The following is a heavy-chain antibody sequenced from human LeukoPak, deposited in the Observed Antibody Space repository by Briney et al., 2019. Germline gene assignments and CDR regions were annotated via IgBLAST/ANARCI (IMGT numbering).Heavy chain of an antibody. V-gene: IGHV4-4*09. CDR1: GGSISSYY. D-gene: IGHD3-22*01. J-gene: IGHJ3*02. CDR3: ARAYYYDSSGYPNAFDI. CDR2: IYTSGST. Sequence: SETLSLTCTVSGGSISSYYWSWIRQPPGKGLEWIGYIYTSGSTNYNPSLKSRVTISVDTSKNQFFLKLSSVTAADTAVYYCARAYYYDSSGYPNAFDIWGQGTMVTVSS.